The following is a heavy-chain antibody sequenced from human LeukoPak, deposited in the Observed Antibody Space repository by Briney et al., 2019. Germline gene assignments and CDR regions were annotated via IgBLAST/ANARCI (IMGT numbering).Heavy chain of an antibody. Sequence: SETLSLTCTVSGGSISSYYWSWIRQPPGKGLEWIGYIYYSGSTNYNPSLKGRVTISVDTSKNQFSLKLSSVTAADTAVYYCARDSLGDYYFDYWGQGTLVTVSS. D-gene: IGHD3-16*01. CDR3: ARDSLGDYYFDY. CDR2: IYYSGST. J-gene: IGHJ4*02. V-gene: IGHV4-59*01. CDR1: GGSISSYY.